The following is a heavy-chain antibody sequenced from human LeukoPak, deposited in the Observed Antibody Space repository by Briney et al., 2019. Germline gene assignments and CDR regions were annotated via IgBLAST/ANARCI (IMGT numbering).Heavy chain of an antibody. Sequence: SVKVSCKASGYTFTGYYMHWVRQAPGQGLEWMGWINPNSGGTNYAQKFQGRVTMTRDTSISTAYMELSRLRSDDTAVYYCARDQGYYNSSGYYNVYWGQGTLVTVSS. V-gene: IGHV1-2*02. D-gene: IGHD3-22*01. J-gene: IGHJ4*02. CDR2: INPNSGGT. CDR3: ARDQGYYNSSGYYNVY. CDR1: GYTFTGYY.